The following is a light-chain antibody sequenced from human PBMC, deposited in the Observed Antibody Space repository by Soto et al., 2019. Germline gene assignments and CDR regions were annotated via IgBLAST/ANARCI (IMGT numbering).Light chain of an antibody. CDR3: QHYISYSEA. CDR2: KAS. J-gene: IGKJ1*01. Sequence: IQMTQSPSTLSGSVGDRFTITCRASQTISSWLAWYQQKPGKAPKLLIYKASTLKSGVPSRFSGSGSGTEFTLTISSLQPDDFATYYCQHYISYSEAFGQGTKV. V-gene: IGKV1-5*03. CDR1: QTISSW.